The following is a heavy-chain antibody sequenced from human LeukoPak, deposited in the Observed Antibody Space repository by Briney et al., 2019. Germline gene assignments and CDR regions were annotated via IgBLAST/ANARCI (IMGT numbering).Heavy chain of an antibody. J-gene: IGHJ3*02. V-gene: IGHV1-69-2*01. Sequence: ASVKISCKASGYTFTDYYMHWVQQAPGKGLEWMGRVDPEDGETIYAEKFQGRVTITADTSTDTAYMELSSLRSEDTAVYYCAQGVVIRGPPDFDIWGQGTMVTVSS. CDR1: GYTFTDYY. CDR3: AQGVVIRGPPDFDI. CDR2: VDPEDGET. D-gene: IGHD3-3*01.